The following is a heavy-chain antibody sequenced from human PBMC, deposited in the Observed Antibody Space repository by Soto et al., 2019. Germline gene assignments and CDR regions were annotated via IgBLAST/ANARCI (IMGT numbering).Heavy chain of an antibody. CDR3: ARSEWLIHDPLYRYYDMDV. CDR1: GGTFSSYG. Sequence: QVQLVQSGAEVKKPGSSVKVSCKASGGTFSSYGISWVRQAPGQGLEWMGGIIPIFSTANYAQKFQGRVTITADEATSMAYMELSSIRSEDTAVYYCARSEWLIHDPLYRYYDMDVWGQGTTVTVSS. V-gene: IGHV1-69*12. CDR2: IIPIFSTA. J-gene: IGHJ6*02. D-gene: IGHD6-19*01.